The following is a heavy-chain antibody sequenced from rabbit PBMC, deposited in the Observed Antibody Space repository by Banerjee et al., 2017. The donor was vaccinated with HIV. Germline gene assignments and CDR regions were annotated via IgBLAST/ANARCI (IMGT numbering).Heavy chain of an antibody. CDR1: GFSFSKNYV. CDR2: IGTGSSGST. Sequence: LEESGGDLVKPEGSLTLTCTASGFSFSKNYVMCWVRQAPGKGLEWIACIGTGSSGSTYYASWAKGRFTISKTSSTTVTLQMTSLTGADTATYFCARDLTANDGWWSFDLWGQGTLVTVS. J-gene: IGHJ4*01. D-gene: IGHD5-1*01. V-gene: IGHV1S45*01. CDR3: ARDLTANDGWWSFDL.